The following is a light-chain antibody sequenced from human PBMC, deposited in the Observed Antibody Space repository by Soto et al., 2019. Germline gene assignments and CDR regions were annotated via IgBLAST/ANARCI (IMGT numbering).Light chain of an antibody. CDR2: GAS. V-gene: IGKV3-15*01. J-gene: IGKJ5*01. Sequence: EIVMTQSPATLSVSPGERATLSCRASQSISTNLAWYQQKPGQAPRLLIYGASTRATGIPARFSGSGSETEFTLTISGLQSEDFAVYYCQQYYDWPITFGQGTRLDIK. CDR3: QQYYDWPIT. CDR1: QSISTN.